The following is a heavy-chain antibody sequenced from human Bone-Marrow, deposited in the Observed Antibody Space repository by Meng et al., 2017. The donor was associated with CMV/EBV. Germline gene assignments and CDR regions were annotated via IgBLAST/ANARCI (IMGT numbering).Heavy chain of an antibody. V-gene: IGHV4-34*01. CDR3: ARGRWYFDYVWGSYRHSLRLPTLFDY. CDR2: INHSGST. D-gene: IGHD3-16*02. J-gene: IGHJ4*02. CDR1: GGSFSGYY. Sequence: SETLSLTCAVYGGSFSGYYWSWIRQPPGKGLEWIGEINHSGSTNYNPSLKSRVTISVDTSKNQFSLKLSSVTAADTAVYYCARGRWYFDYVWGSYRHSLRLPTLFDYWGQATLVTVSS.